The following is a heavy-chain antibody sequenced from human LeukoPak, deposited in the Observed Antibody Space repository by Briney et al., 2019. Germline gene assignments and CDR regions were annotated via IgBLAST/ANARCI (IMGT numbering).Heavy chain of an antibody. J-gene: IGHJ3*02. CDR3: ARDLNVVVVAASDHGAFDI. CDR2: ISSSSSTI. CDR1: GFTFSSYS. V-gene: IGHV3-48*01. D-gene: IGHD2-15*01. Sequence: GGSLRLSFAASGFTFSSYSMNWVRQAPGKGLEWVSYISSSSSTIYYADSVKGRFTISRDNAKNSLYLQMNSLRAEDTAVYYCARDLNVVVVAASDHGAFDILGQGTMVTVSS.